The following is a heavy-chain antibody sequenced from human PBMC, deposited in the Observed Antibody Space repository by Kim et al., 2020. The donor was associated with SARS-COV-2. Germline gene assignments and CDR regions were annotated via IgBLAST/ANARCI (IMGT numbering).Heavy chain of an antibody. D-gene: IGHD1-26*01. J-gene: IGHJ4*02. V-gene: IGHV3-23*01. Sequence: QADSVKGRFTTTRNTSNNTLQLQMNLLRAETTAVYYCAKMSWGYSGIDYWGQGTLVTVSS. CDR3: AKMSWGYSGIDY.